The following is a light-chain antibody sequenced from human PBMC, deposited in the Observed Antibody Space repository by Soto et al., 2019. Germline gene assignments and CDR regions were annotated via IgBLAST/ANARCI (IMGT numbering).Light chain of an antibody. CDR2: EVS. CDR1: SSDVGGYNY. J-gene: IGLJ1*01. Sequence: QSVLTQPPSASGSPGHSVTISCTGTSSDVGGYNYVSWYQQHPGKAPKLMIYEVSKRPSGVPDRFSGSKSGNTASLTVSGLQAEDEADYYCSSYAGSNNRVFGTGTKVT. V-gene: IGLV2-8*01. CDR3: SSYAGSNNRV.